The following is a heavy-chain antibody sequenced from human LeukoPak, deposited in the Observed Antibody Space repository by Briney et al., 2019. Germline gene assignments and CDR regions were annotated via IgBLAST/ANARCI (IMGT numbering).Heavy chain of an antibody. CDR1: GFTFSNYE. Sequence: GGSLRLSCTASGFTFSNYEMNWVRQAPRKGLEWVSYISSTGDTIYFADSVKGRFTISRDNAKDSLYLQMNSLRVEDTAIHYCARVGSRYWDFDIWGQGTMVTVSS. CDR3: ARVGSRYWDFDI. J-gene: IGHJ3*02. CDR2: ISSTGDTI. D-gene: IGHD2-8*02. V-gene: IGHV3-48*03.